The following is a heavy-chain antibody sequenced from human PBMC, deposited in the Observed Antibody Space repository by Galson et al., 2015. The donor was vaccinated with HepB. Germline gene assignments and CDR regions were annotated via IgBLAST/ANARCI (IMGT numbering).Heavy chain of an antibody. Sequence: LSLTCAVSGDSISSSHWWNWVRQPPGKGLECIGEIYHTGNTNYNPYLKSRVTISVDKSKNQFSLKLSSVTAADTAVYYCARGYYGSGRLDYWGQGILVTVSS. D-gene: IGHD3-10*01. CDR1: GDSISSSHW. J-gene: IGHJ4*02. V-gene: IGHV4-4*02. CDR3: ARGYYGSGRLDY. CDR2: IYHTGNT.